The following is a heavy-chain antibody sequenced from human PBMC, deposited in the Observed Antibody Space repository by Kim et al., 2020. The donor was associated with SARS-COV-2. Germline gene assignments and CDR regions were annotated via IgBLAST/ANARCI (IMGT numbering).Heavy chain of an antibody. D-gene: IGHD6-13*01. J-gene: IGHJ5*02. CDR3: ARGLGVGIADGTWIDP. V-gene: IGHV6-1*01. CDR2: TYYRSKWYN. CDR1: GDSVSSNSAA. Sequence: SQTLSLTCAISGDSVSSNSAAWNWIRQSPSRGLEWLGRTYYRSKWYNDYAVSVKSRITINPDTSKNQFSLQLNSVTPEDTAVYYCARGLGVGIADGTWIDPWGQGTLVTVSS.